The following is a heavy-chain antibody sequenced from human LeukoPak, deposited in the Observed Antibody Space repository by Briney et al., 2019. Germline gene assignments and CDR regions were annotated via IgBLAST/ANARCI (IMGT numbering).Heavy chain of an antibody. CDR1: GGSISSSSYY. CDR2: IYYSGST. CDR3: ARQTNWDEGWFDP. D-gene: IGHD1-20*01. V-gene: IGHV4-39*01. Sequence: SETLSLTXTVSGGSISSSSYYWGWIRQPPGKGLEWFGSIYYSGSTYYNPSLNSRVTISVETSKNQFSLKLSSVTAADTAVYYRARQTNWDEGWFDPWGQGTLVTVSS. J-gene: IGHJ5*02.